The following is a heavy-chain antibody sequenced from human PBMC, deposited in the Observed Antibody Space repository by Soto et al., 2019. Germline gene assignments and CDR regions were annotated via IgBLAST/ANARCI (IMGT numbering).Heavy chain of an antibody. J-gene: IGHJ4*02. CDR2: IFAVFGSP. Sequence: QVQLVQSGTEMRKPGSSVKVSCKASGDTFDIYTFNWVRQAPGQGLGWMGGIFAVFGSPHYAEKFQDRLTMTADEAPTTAYMELRNMRSEDTAVYSCATNGSSVVFDSWGQGTLVTVSS. CDR3: ATNGSSVVFDS. V-gene: IGHV1-69*01. CDR1: GDTFDIYT. D-gene: IGHD1-26*01.